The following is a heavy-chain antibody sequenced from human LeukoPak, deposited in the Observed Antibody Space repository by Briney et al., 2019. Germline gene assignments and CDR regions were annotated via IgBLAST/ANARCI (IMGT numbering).Heavy chain of an antibody. J-gene: IGHJ4*02. CDR2: IYHAGST. CDR3: ARGYNSGWYAY. V-gene: IGHV4-38-2*02. Sequence: SETLSLTCTVSGYSISSGYYWGWIRLSPGKGLEWIGSIYHAGSTFHDPSLKSRVTISVDTSKNQFSLKVNSVTAADTAVYYCARGYNSGWYAYWGQGTLVTVSS. CDR1: GYSISSGYY. D-gene: IGHD6-19*01.